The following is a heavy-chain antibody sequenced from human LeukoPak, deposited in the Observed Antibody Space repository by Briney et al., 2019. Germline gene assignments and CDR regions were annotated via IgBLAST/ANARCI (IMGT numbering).Heavy chain of an antibody. D-gene: IGHD3-16*01. Sequence: GGSLRLSCATSGFTFSSDWMSWVRQAPGKGLEWVAIINHDGSVQGYVDSVKGRFAISRDNTRNSLYLQMDSLRVEDTAVYYCARNPGWGAFDYWGQGALVTVSS. J-gene: IGHJ4*02. CDR3: ARNPGWGAFDY. CDR1: GFTFSSDW. V-gene: IGHV3-7*01. CDR2: INHDGSVQ.